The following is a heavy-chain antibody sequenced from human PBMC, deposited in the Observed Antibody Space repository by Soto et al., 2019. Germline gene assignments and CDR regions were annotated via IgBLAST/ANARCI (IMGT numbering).Heavy chain of an antibody. V-gene: IGHV1-46*01. Sequence: SGKVSCKASGYTFTSYYMHWVRQAPGQGLEWMGIINPSGGSTNYAQKLQGRVAMTRDTSTSTVYMELNSLRSEDTAVYYCARPPYPGCINAVCYPLDYWGQGTLVTVSS. D-gene: IGHD2-8*01. J-gene: IGHJ4*02. CDR2: INPSGGST. CDR1: GYTFTSYY. CDR3: ARPPYPGCINAVCYPLDY.